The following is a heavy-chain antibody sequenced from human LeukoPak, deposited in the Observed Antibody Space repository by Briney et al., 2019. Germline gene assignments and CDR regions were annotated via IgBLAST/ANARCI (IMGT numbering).Heavy chain of an antibody. CDR1: GFTFSSYA. D-gene: IGHD5-18*01. Sequence: GGSLRLSCAASGFTFSSYAMSWVRQAPGKGLEWVSTIGGNGGSTYYADSVKGRFTISRDKSKNTLYLQMNSLRVEDTAVYYCAREVRGYNYGHYYFDYWGQGTLVSVSS. CDR3: AREVRGYNYGHYYFDY. CDR2: IGGNGGST. V-gene: IGHV3-23*01. J-gene: IGHJ4*02.